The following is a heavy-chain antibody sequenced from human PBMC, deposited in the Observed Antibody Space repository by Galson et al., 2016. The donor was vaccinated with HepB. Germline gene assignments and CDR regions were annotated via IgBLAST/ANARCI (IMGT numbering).Heavy chain of an antibody. CDR1: GFTFDDYA. J-gene: IGHJ6*02. D-gene: IGHD5-12*01. CDR3: VKDIGRGYDYYYYYGMDV. CDR2: ISWNSVTI. V-gene: IGHV3-9*01. Sequence: SLRLSCAASGFTFDDYAMHWVRQAPGKGLEWVSGISWNSVTIGYADSVKGRLTISRDNAKNSLYLQMNSLRPEDTALYYCVKDIGRGYDYYYYYGMDVWGRGTLVTVSS.